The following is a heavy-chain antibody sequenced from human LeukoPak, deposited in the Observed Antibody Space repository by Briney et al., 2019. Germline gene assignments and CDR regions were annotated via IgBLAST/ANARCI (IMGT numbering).Heavy chain of an antibody. Sequence: SETLSLTCAVYGGSFSGYYWSWIRQPPGKGLEWIGEINHSGSTNYNPSLKSRVTISVDTSKNQFSLKLSSVTAADTAVYYCARETVKDYWGQGTLVTVSS. V-gene: IGHV4-34*01. J-gene: IGHJ4*02. CDR2: INHSGST. CDR1: GGSFSGYY. D-gene: IGHD4-17*01. CDR3: ARETVKDY.